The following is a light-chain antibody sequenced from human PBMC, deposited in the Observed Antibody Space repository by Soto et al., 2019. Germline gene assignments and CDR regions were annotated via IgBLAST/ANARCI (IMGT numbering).Light chain of an antibody. V-gene: IGLV2-14*01. CDR2: EVS. CDR3: SSYTSSSTVV. J-gene: IGLJ2*01. Sequence: QSVLTQPASVSGSPGQSITISCTGTSSDVGGYKYVSWYQQHPGKAPKVMIYEVSNRPSGVSNRFSGSKSGNTASLTISGLQAEDEADYYCSSYTSSSTVVFGGGTQITVL. CDR1: SSDVGGYKY.